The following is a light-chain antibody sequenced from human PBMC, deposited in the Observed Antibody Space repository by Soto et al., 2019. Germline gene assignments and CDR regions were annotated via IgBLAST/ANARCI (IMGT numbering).Light chain of an antibody. Sequence: EIVLTQSPGILSLSPGERATLSCRASQNVRVTYFAWYQQRSGQAPRLLIYGASNRATGIPDRFSGSGSGSHLFTAISSMRPHDVSAYYSSHYGGSPPFTFGGGTKVEIK. CDR3: SHYGGSPPFT. V-gene: IGKV3-20*01. J-gene: IGKJ4*01. CDR1: QNVRVTY. CDR2: GAS.